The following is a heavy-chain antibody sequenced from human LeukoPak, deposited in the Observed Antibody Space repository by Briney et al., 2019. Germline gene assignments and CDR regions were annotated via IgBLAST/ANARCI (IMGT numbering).Heavy chain of an antibody. V-gene: IGHV3-23*01. J-gene: IGHJ4*02. D-gene: IGHD3-22*01. CDR1: GFTFSNYA. CDR3: TKPLARYDSSGYYPGYFDS. CDR2: ISGSGGST. Sequence: PGGSLRLSCAASGFTFSNYAMNWVRQAPGKGLEWVSGISGSGGSTYYADSVKGRFTISRDNSKNTLYLQMNSLRAEDTAVYYCTKPLARYDSSGYYPGYFDSWGQGTLVTVSS.